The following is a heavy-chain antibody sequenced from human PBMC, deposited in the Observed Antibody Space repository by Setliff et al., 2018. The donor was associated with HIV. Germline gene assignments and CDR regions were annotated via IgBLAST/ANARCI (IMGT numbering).Heavy chain of an antibody. J-gene: IGHJ4*02. V-gene: IGHV7-4-1*02. CDR3: ARGRDYDFWSGYHELTFYLDY. D-gene: IGHD3-3*01. CDR2: INTNAGNS. CDR1: GYTFTTYP. Sequence: ASVKVSCKASGYTFTTYPMNWVRQAPGQGLEWMGWINTNAGNSIYAQGFTGRFVFSFDTSDSTAYLQISDLKAEDTAVYYCARGRDYDFWSGYHELTFYLDYWGQGSLVTVSS.